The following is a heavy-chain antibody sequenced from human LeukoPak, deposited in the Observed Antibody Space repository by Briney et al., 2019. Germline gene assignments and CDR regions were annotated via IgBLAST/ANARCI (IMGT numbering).Heavy chain of an antibody. CDR3: ARHSRSGSGGYENAFDI. D-gene: IGHD5-12*01. CDR1: GGSISSSSYY. Sequence: SETLSLTCTVAGGSISSSSYYWDWIRQSPGKGLEWIGNIYSGGSTYYTPSLKSRVTISVDTSKNQFSLKLSSVTAADTAIYFCARHSRSGSGGYENAFDIWGQGTMVTVSS. CDR2: IYSGGST. V-gene: IGHV4-39*01. J-gene: IGHJ3*02.